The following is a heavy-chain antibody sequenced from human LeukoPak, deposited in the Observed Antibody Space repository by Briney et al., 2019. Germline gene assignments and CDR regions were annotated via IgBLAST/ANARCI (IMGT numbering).Heavy chain of an antibody. CDR3: AKDGGYSSGWYDY. Sequence: GGSLSLSCAASGFTFSSYGMHWVRQAPGKGLEWVAVISYDGSNKYYADSVKGRFTISRDNSKNTLYLQMNSLRAEDTAVYYCAKDGGYSSGWYDYWGQGTLVTVSS. J-gene: IGHJ4*02. CDR1: GFTFSSYG. D-gene: IGHD6-19*01. V-gene: IGHV3-30*18. CDR2: ISYDGSNK.